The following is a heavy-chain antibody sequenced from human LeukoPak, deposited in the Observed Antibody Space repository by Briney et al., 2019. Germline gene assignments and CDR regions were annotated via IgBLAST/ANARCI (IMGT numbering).Heavy chain of an antibody. D-gene: IGHD6-13*01. V-gene: IGHV4-4*07. CDR3: ARGRPKLAAAGTTLDY. J-gene: IGHJ4*02. CDR2: IYTSGST. Sequence: SETLSLTCTVSGGSISSYYWSWIRQPAGKGLEWIGRIYTSGSTNYNPSLKSRVTMSVDTSKNQFSLKLSSVTAADTAVYYCARGRPKLAAAGTTLDYWGQGTLVTVSS. CDR1: GGSISSYY.